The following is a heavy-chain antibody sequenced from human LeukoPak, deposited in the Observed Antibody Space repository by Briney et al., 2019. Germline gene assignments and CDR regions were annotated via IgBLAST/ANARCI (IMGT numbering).Heavy chain of an antibody. CDR3: ASFLTVEGLDQ. CDR1: GYTFTGYY. J-gene: IGHJ4*02. CDR2: INPSSGGT. D-gene: IGHD7-27*01. Sequence: ASVKVSCKASGYTFTGYYMHWVRQAPGQGLEWMGWINPSSGGTNYAQNFQGRVTMTRDTSISTAYMELSRLRSDDTAVYYCASFLTVEGLDQWGQGTLVTVSS. V-gene: IGHV1-2*02.